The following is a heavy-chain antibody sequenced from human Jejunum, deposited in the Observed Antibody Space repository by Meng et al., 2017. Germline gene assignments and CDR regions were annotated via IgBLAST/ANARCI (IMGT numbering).Heavy chain of an antibody. Sequence: ASVKVSCKASGYTFTSYYMHWVRQAPGQGLQWMGIINPIGGTTIYAQKFQGRVTMTRDTSTNTVYMELNSLGSEDTAVYYCARDRCRSISCYENDHWGQGTLVTVSS. D-gene: IGHD2-2*01. J-gene: IGHJ4*02. V-gene: IGHV1-46*01. CDR1: GYTFTSYY. CDR2: INPIGGTT. CDR3: ARDRCRSISCYENDH.